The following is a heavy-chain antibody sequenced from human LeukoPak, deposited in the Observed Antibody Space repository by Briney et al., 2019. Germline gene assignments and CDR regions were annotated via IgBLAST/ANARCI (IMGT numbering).Heavy chain of an antibody. CDR2: ITTTGTTI. D-gene: IGHD1-1*01. J-gene: IGHJ4*02. CDR3: ARIGKRGDY. CDR1: GFTFSSYG. Sequence: GGSLRLSCAASGFTFSSYGMHWVRQAPGRGLEWISYITTTGTTIYYADSVKGRFTISRGNAKNSLYLQMNSLRVEDTAVYYCARIGKRGDYWGQGALVTVSS. V-gene: IGHV3-48*04.